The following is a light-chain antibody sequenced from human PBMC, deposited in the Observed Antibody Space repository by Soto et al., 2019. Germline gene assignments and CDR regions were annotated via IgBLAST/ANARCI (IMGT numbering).Light chain of an antibody. CDR3: TSYTGDDFTFV. CDR2: EVS. V-gene: IGLV2-8*01. J-gene: IGLJ1*01. Sequence: QSVLTQPPSASGSLGQSVTISCTGTSSDIGTYDYVSWYQQHPGRAPKLIIFEVSKRPSGVPDRFSGSKSGNTASLIVSGLQPDDEAEYHCTSYTGDDFTFVSGTGTKV. CDR1: SSDIGTYDY.